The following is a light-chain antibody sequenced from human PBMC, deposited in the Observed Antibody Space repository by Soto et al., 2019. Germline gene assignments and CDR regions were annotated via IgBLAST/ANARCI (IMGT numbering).Light chain of an antibody. Sequence: DIHMAQSPWTQSPSLVKRVTITCXASQTISSWLAWYQQKPGKAPNLLIHKASHLESGVPSRFSGSGSGTEFTLTISSLQPGDFATYYCQHYNTYPWTFGQGTKVDIK. CDR3: QHYNTYPWT. J-gene: IGKJ1*01. CDR2: KAS. V-gene: IGKV1-5*03. CDR1: QTISSW.